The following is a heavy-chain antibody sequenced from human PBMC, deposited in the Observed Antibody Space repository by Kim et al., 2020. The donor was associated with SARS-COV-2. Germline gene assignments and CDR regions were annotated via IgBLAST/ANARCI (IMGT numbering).Heavy chain of an antibody. D-gene: IGHD3-3*02. V-gene: IGHV3-9*01. CDR1: GFTFDDYA. CDR2: ISWNSGSI. J-gene: IGHJ3*02. Sequence: GGSLRLSCAASGFTFDDYAMHWVRQAPGKGLEWVSGISWNSGSIDYADSVKGRFTISRDNAKNSLYLQMNSLRAEDTALYYCAKDMRSIPDGEDAFDIWGQGTLVTVSS. CDR3: AKDMRSIPDGEDAFDI.